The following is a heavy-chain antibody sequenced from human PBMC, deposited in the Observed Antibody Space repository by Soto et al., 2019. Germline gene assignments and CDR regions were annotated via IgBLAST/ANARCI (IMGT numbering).Heavy chain of an antibody. V-gene: IGHV3-30*18. J-gene: IGHJ6*02. CDR2: ISYDGNNK. CDR3: AKDQITGTTYYYYGMDV. Sequence: QVQLVESGGGVVQPGRSLRLSCAASGFTFSNYGMHWVRQAPGKGLEWVAVISYDGNNKYYADSVKGRFTISRDNSKNKLYLQMNSLRAEDTAVYYCAKDQITGTTYYYYGMDVWGQGTTVTVSS. CDR1: GFTFSNYG. D-gene: IGHD1-7*01.